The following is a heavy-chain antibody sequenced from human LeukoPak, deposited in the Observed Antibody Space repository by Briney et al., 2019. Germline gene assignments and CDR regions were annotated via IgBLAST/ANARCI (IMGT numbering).Heavy chain of an antibody. D-gene: IGHD3-3*01. V-gene: IGHV3-30-3*01. Sequence: PGRSLRLSCAASGFTFSNYAMHWVRQAPGKGLEWVAVISFDGSNIYYADSVKGRFTISRDNAKNSLYLQMNSLRAEDTAVYYCARSEVGLRFLEWYYYGMDVWGQGTTVTVSS. CDR3: ARSEVGLRFLEWYYYGMDV. CDR2: ISFDGSNI. J-gene: IGHJ6*02. CDR1: GFTFSNYA.